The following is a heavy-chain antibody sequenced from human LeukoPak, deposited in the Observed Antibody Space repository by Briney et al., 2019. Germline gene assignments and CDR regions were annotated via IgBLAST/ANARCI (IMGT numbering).Heavy chain of an antibody. Sequence: SETLSLTCTVSGGSISSGGYYWSWIRQPPGKGLEWIGYIYHSGSTYYNPSLKSRVTISVGRSKNQFSLKLSSVTAADTAVYYCARDLIGASGMGANRFDYWGQGTLVTVSS. CDR3: ARDLIGASGMGANRFDY. CDR2: IYHSGST. D-gene: IGHD3-10*01. J-gene: IGHJ4*02. V-gene: IGHV4-30-2*01. CDR1: GGSISSGGYY.